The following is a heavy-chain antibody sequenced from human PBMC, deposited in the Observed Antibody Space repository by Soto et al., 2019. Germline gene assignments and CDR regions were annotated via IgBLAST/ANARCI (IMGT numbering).Heavy chain of an antibody. V-gene: IGHV1-69*19. D-gene: IGHD3-9*01. CDR2: ISPMFGAA. CDR3: AREVQVHTPAFVY. CDR1: GGTFNTYA. Sequence: QVQLVQSGAEMKKPGSSVKVSCQSSGGTFNTYAMNWVRQAPGQGPEWMGDISPMFGAANYAPKFQGRVTITADESXGTSXXQLXXXXXXXXXXYFCAREVQVHTPAFVYWGQGTLVTVSS. J-gene: IGHJ4*02.